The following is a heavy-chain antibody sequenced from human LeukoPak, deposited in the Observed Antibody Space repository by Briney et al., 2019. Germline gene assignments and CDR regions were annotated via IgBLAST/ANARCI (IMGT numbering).Heavy chain of an antibody. CDR3: ARGPDSALDY. D-gene: IGHD3-22*01. CDR2: IYYSGST. V-gene: IGHV4-31*03. CDR1: GGSISSGGYY. J-gene: IGHJ4*02. Sequence: SETLSLTCTVSGGSISSGGYYWSWIRQHPGKGLEWTGYIYYSGSTYYNPSLKSRVTISVDTSKNQFSLKLSSVTAADTAVYYCARGPDSALDYWGQGTLDTVSS.